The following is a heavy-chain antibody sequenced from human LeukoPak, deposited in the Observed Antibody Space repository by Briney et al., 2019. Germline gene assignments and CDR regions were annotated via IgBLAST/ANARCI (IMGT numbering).Heavy chain of an antibody. CDR3: SRGGRARRVTTGYDAFDL. D-gene: IGHD4-17*01. V-gene: IGHV1-8*01. J-gene: IGHJ3*01. CDR1: GYTFTSYD. CDR2: MKPNSGNT. Sequence: ASVKVSCKASGYTFTSYDINWVRQATGQGLEWMGWMKPNSGNTGYAQKFQRRVTMTRNTSISTAYMELRSLRAEDTAAYYCSRGGRARRVTTGYDAFDLWGEGTMDSV.